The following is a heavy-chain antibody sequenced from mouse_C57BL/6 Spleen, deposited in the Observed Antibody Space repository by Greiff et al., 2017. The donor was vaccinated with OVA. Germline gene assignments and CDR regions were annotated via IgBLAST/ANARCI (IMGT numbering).Heavy chain of an antibody. J-gene: IGHJ2*01. CDR3: TREGNDYD. V-gene: IGHV1-15*01. CDR1: GYTFTDYE. Sequence: QVQLQQSGAGLVRPGASVTLSCKASGYTFTDYEMHWVQQTPVHGLEWIGAIDPETGGTSYNQKFKGKAILTADKSSSTAYMELRSLTSEDSAVYYCTREGNDYDWGKGTTLTVSS. D-gene: IGHD2-4*01. CDR2: IDPETGGT.